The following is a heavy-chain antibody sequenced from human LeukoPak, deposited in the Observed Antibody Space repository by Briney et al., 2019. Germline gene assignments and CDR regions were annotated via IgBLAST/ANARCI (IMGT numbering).Heavy chain of an antibody. Sequence: SETLSLTCTVSGGSISSYYWSWIRQPPGKGLEWIGFIYYSGSTNYSPSLKSRVTISVDTSKNQFSLKLSSVTAADAAVYYCARTVGLRFLEWLLHPVGGYFDYWGQGTLVTVSS. V-gene: IGHV4-59*01. CDR2: IYYSGST. CDR1: GGSISSYY. J-gene: IGHJ4*02. D-gene: IGHD3-3*01. CDR3: ARTVGLRFLEWLLHPVGGYFDY.